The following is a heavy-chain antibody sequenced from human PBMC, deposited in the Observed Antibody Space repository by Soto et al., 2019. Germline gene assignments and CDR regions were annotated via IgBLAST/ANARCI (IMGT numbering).Heavy chain of an antibody. CDR3: ARDNWNTV. CDR2: VNGDGSST. J-gene: IGHJ3*01. CDR1: GFTFSNYW. D-gene: IGHD1-20*01. V-gene: IGHV3-74*01. Sequence: PGGSLRLSCVASGFTFSNYWMHWVRQVPGKGLVWVSRVNGDGSSTFYADSVKGRFTISRDNAENTVFLQMNSLRAEDTAVYYCARDNWNTVWGQGTMVTVSS.